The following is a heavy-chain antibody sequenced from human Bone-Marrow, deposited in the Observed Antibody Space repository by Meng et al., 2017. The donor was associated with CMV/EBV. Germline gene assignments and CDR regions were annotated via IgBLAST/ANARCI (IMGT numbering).Heavy chain of an antibody. V-gene: IGHV3-23*01. CDR3: AKDRRGSTDADY. CDR2: ISGSGGST. J-gene: IGHJ4*02. CDR1: GFTFSDYY. Sequence: GGSLRLSCAASGFTFSDYYMSWIRQAPGKGLEWVSAISGSGGSTYYADSVKGRFTISRDNSKNTLYLQMNSLRAEDTAVYYCAKDRRGSTDADYWGQGTRVTVSS. D-gene: IGHD2-2*01.